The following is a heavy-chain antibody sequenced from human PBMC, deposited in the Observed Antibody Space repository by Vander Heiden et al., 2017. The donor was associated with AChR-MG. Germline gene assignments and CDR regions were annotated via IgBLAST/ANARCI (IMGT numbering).Heavy chain of an antibody. V-gene: IGHV5-51*01. CDR1: GYGFTSYW. D-gene: IGHD6-13*01. CDR3: AGEPQLYYGMDV. J-gene: IGHJ6*02. CDR2: IYPGDSDT. Sequence: EVQPVQSAAEVKKPGESLKISCKGSGYGFTSYWIGWVRQVPGKCLGWVGIIYPGDSDTSYSPSFQGQVTISADKSISTAYLQWSSLKASDTAMYYCAGEPQLYYGMDVWSQGTTVTVSS.